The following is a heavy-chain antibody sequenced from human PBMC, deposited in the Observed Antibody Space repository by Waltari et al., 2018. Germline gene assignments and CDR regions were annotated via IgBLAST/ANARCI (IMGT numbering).Heavy chain of an antibody. CDR3: ARGPPARVVVTAAVRYFDL. J-gene: IGHJ2*01. CDR2: INHSGST. V-gene: IGHV4-34*01. D-gene: IGHD2-21*02. CDR1: GGSFSGSY. Sequence: QVQLQQWGAGLLKPSETLSLTCAVYGGSFSGSYWSWIRQPPGKGLEWIGEINHSGSTNYNPSLKSRVTISVDTSKNQFSLKLSSVTAADTAVYYCARGPPARVVVTAAVRYFDLWGRGTLVTVSS.